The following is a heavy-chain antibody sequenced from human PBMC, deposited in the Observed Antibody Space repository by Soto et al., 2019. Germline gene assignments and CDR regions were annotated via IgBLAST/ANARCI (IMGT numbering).Heavy chain of an antibody. CDR1: GYTFTGYY. Sequence: ASVKVSCKASGYTFTGYYMHWVRQAPGQGLEWMGWINPNSGGTNYAQKFQGWVTMTRDTSISTAYMELSRLRSDDTAVYYCARVVNCSGGSCLTYFDYWGQGTLVTVSS. CDR3: ARVVNCSGGSCLTYFDY. J-gene: IGHJ4*02. V-gene: IGHV1-2*04. D-gene: IGHD2-15*01. CDR2: INPNSGGT.